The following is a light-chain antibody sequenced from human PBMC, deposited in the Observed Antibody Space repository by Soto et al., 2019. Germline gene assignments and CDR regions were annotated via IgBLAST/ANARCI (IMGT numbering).Light chain of an antibody. CDR2: GSS. J-gene: IGKJ4*01. Sequence: VMTQSPATLSVSTGERATLSCRASQSVSNNLAWFQQKPGQAPRLLIYGSSTRATGIPARFSGRGSGTEFTLTISSLQSEDFAVYYCHQYNSWPLTFGGGTKVEIK. CDR3: HQYNSWPLT. CDR1: QSVSNN. V-gene: IGKV3-15*01.